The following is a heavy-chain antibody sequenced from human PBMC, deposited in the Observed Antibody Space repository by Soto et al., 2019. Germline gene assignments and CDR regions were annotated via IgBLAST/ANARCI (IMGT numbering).Heavy chain of an antibody. V-gene: IGHV4-31*03. CDR1: GGSISSGGYY. CDR2: IYYSGST. J-gene: IGHJ4*02. D-gene: IGHD2-15*01. CDR3: ARVYCSGGSCYEFDY. Sequence: QVQLQESGPGLVKPSQTLSLTCTVSGGSISSGGYYWSWIRQHPGKGLEWIGYIYYSGSTYYNPSLKSRVTISVDTSKNQFSLELSSVTVADTAVYYCARVYCSGGSCYEFDYWGQGTLVTVSS.